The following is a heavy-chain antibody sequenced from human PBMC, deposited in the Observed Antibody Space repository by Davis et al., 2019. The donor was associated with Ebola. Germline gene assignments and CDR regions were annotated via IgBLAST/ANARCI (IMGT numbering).Heavy chain of an antibody. CDR3: AKGGRSYYYYYGMDV. CDR1: GFTFSSYA. Sequence: PSETLSLTCAASGFTFSSYAMSWVRQAPGRGLAWVSGICVIGGSTYYADSVKGRFTISRDNSKNTLYLQMNSLRAEDTAVYNCAKGGRSYYYYYGMDVWGQGTTVTVSS. V-gene: IGHV3-23*01. CDR2: ICVIGGST. J-gene: IGHJ6*02.